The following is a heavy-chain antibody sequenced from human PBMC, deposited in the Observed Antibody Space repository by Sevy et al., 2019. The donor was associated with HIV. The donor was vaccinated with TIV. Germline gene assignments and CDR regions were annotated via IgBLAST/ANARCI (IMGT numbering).Heavy chain of an antibody. CDR3: ARDLPHLLPWELSRGSDY. J-gene: IGHJ4*02. CDR2: ISYDEIHK. V-gene: IGHV3-30*04. CDR1: GFTFSSYA. D-gene: IGHD1-26*01. Sequence: GGSLRLSCEASGFTFSSYAMHWVRQAPGKGLEWVALISYDEIHKDYADSVKGRFTISRDISKNTLYLQMNSLRAEDTAVYYCARDLPHLLPWELSRGSDYWGQGTLVTVSS.